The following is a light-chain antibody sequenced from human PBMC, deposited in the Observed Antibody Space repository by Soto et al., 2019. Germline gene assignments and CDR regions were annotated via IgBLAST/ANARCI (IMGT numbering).Light chain of an antibody. J-gene: IGKJ1*01. CDR2: ATT. V-gene: IGKV1-8*01. CDR3: QQYYSYPPT. Sequence: AIRMTQSPSSFSASTGDRVTITCRASQGNSSYVAWYQQKPGEAPKLLIYATTTLQTGVPSRFSGSGSGTDFTLTISCLQSEDFAVYYCQQYYSYPPTFGQGTKVEI. CDR1: QGNSSY.